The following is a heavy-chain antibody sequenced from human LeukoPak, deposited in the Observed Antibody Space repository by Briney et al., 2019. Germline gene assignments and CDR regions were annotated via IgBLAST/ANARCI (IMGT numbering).Heavy chain of an antibody. CDR1: GGSISSSNCY. J-gene: IGHJ4*02. CDR3: ARHVLRYYDTSGYYF. D-gene: IGHD3-22*01. V-gene: IGHV4-39*01. Sequence: PSETLSLTCTVSGGSISSSNCYWGWIRQPPGKGLEWIGSVYYSGSTYYNPSLKSRVTISVDASKNQFSLKLSSVTAADTAVYFCARHVLRYYDTSGYYFWGQGTLVTVSS. CDR2: VYYSGST.